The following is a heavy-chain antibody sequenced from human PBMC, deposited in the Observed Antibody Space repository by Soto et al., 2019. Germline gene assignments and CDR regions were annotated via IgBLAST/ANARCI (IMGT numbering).Heavy chain of an antibody. CDR1: GYTFTSYY. J-gene: IGHJ3*02. Sequence: ASVKVSCKASGYTFTSYYMHWVRQAPGQGLEWMGIINPSGGSTSYAQKFQGRVTMTRDTSTSTVYMELSSLRSEDTAVYYCATNMDPVDTATYFCAHREGDDYVWGSYKDAFDIWGQGTMVTVSS. D-gene: IGHD3-16*01. V-gene: IGHV1-46*01. CDR3: ATNMDPVDTATYFCAHREGDDYVWGSYKDAFDI. CDR2: INPSGGST.